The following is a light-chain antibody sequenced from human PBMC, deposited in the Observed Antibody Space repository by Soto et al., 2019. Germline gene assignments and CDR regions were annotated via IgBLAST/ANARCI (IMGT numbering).Light chain of an antibody. CDR3: QQRSNWPRT. J-gene: IGKJ1*01. V-gene: IGKV3-11*01. CDR2: DAS. Sequence: EVVMTQSPATLSVSPGERATLSCRASQSVSSYLAWYQQKPGQAPRLLIYDASNRATGIPARFSGSGSGTDFTLIISRLEPEDFAVYYCQQRSNWPRTFGQGTKVDIK. CDR1: QSVSSY.